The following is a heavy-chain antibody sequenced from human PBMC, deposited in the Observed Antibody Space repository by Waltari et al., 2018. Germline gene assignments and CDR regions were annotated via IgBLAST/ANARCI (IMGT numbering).Heavy chain of an antibody. D-gene: IGHD3-10*01. CDR2: IWYDGSNK. CDR1: GFNFIIRG. J-gene: IGHJ6*02. CDR3: ARDGAAGARQLYYGMDV. V-gene: IGHV3-33*01. Sequence: QVQLVESGGGVVQPGRSLRLPCAASGFNFIIRGMHWARQAPGKGLEWVAFIWYDGSNKYYADSVQGRFTISRDNNKNTVSLEMDSLRAEDTAVYYCARDGAAGARQLYYGMDVWGQGITVTVSS.